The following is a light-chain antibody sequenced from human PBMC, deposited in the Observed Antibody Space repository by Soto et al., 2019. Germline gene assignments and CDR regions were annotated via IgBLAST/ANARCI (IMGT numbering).Light chain of an antibody. CDR3: SSYTSSSTLVV. J-gene: IGLJ1*01. Sequence: ALTQPASVSGSPGQSITISCTGTSSDVGGYNYVSWYQQHPGKAPKLMIYEVSNRPSGVSNRFSGSKSGNTASLTISGLQAEDEADYYCSSYTSSSTLVVFGTGTKVTVL. CDR2: EVS. CDR1: SSDVGGYNY. V-gene: IGLV2-14*01.